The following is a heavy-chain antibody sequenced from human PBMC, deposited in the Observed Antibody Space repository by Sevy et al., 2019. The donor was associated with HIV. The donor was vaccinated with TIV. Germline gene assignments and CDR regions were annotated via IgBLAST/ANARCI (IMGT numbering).Heavy chain of an antibody. CDR2: ISYDGTSQ. CDR1: GFTFSAHA. Sequence: GGSLRLSCAASGFTFSAHAMHWVRQAPGKGLEWVAVISYDGTSQYYADSVRGRFTISRDISRNTLYLQMNSLGAEDTAVYYCARDAGYSVGWYPSNCWGHGTLVTVSS. D-gene: IGHD6-19*01. J-gene: IGHJ4*01. V-gene: IGHV3-30-3*01. CDR3: ARDAGYSVGWYPSNC.